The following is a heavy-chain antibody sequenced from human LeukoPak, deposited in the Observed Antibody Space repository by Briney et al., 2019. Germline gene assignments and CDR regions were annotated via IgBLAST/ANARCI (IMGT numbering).Heavy chain of an antibody. Sequence: GGSLRLSCAVSGFSFSSSEMNWVRQAPGKGLEWVSSISSSSSYIYYADSVKGRFTISRDNAKNSLYLQMNSLRAEDTAVYYCARDLEEYCSGGSCSLFDYWGQGTLVTVSS. CDR3: ARDLEEYCSGGSCSLFDY. V-gene: IGHV3-21*01. D-gene: IGHD2-15*01. CDR1: GFSFSSSE. CDR2: ISSSSSYI. J-gene: IGHJ4*02.